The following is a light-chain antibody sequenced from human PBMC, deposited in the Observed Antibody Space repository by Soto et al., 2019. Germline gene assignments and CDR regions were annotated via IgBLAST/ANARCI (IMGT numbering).Light chain of an antibody. CDR2: EVN. CDR3: NSYVTSNVVV. CDR1: RDDVGGYNY. V-gene: IGLV2-8*01. Sequence: SGLTQPPSASGSPGQAVTISCTGTRDDVGGYNYVSWYQQHPGKAPKLLTYEVNKRPSGVPARFSGSKSGNTASLTVSGLQAEDEAVYYCNSYVTSNVVVFGGGTKVTVL. J-gene: IGLJ2*01.